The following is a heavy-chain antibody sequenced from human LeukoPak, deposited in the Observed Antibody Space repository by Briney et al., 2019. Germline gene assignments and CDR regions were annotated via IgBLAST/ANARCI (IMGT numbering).Heavy chain of an antibody. V-gene: IGHV4-59*01. Sequence: ASETLSLTCTVSGGSISNYYWSWIRQPPGKGLEWIGYISYSGSTDYNPSLKSRVTMSVDTSKNQFSPKLKSVTPADTAIYYCTRDRRDGYNYVDVWGQGTLVTVSS. J-gene: IGHJ4*02. CDR1: GGSISNYY. D-gene: IGHD5-24*01. CDR2: ISYSGST. CDR3: TRDRRDGYNYVDV.